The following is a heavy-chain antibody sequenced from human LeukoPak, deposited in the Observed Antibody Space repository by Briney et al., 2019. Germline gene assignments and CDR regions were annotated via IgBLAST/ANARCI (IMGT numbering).Heavy chain of an antibody. CDR3: TRDLGATAY. CDR2: ISYSSTTI. J-gene: IGHJ4*02. D-gene: IGHD1-26*01. Sequence: GGSLRLSCAASGFTFSSYSMNWVRQAPGKGLEWVSYISYSSTTIYYADSVKGRFTISGDNAKNSLYLQMNSLRAEDTAVYYCTRDLGATAYFGQGTLVTVSS. CDR1: GFTFSSYS. V-gene: IGHV3-48*01.